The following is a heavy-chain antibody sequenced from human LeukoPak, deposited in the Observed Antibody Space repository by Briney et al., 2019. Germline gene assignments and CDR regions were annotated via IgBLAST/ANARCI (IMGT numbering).Heavy chain of an antibody. J-gene: IGHJ5*02. CDR2: IIPIFGAA. D-gene: IGHD2-15*01. Sequence: GASVKVSCKASGGTFSSYAISWVRQAPGQGLEWMGGIIPIFGAANYAQKFQGRVTITADESTSTAYMELSSLGSEDTAVYYCARGGYCSGGSCYNWFDPWGQGTLVTVSS. V-gene: IGHV1-69*13. CDR3: ARGGYCSGGSCYNWFDP. CDR1: GGTFSSYA.